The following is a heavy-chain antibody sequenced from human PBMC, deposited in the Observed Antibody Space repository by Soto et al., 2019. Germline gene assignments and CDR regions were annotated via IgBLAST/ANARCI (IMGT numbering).Heavy chain of an antibody. Sequence: GASVKVSCKASGYTFTSYAMHWVRQAPGQRLEWMGWINAGNGNTKYSQKFQGRVTITRDTSASTAYMELSSLRSEDTAVYYCASWYPYYYGSGSPADFDIWGQGTMVTVSS. V-gene: IGHV1-3*01. D-gene: IGHD3-10*01. J-gene: IGHJ3*02. CDR2: INAGNGNT. CDR1: GYTFTSYA. CDR3: ASWYPYYYGSGSPADFDI.